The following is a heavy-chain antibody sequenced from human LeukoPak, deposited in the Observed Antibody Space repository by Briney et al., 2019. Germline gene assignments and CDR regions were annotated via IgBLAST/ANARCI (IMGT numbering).Heavy chain of an antibody. J-gene: IGHJ6*03. CDR1: GGSFSGYY. CDR2: INHSGST. Sequence: SETLSLTCAVYGGSFSGYYWSWIRQPPGKGLEWIGEINHSGSTNYNPSLKSRVTISVDTSKNQFSLKLSSVTAADTAVYYCARKVRYSSGRQIRGGYMDVWGKGTTVTVSS. V-gene: IGHV4-34*01. CDR3: ARKVRYSSGRQIRGGYMDV. D-gene: IGHD6-19*01.